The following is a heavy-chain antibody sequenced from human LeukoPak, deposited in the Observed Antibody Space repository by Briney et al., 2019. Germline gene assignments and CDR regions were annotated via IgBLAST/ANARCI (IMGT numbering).Heavy chain of an antibody. CDR3: ARDVQPRGYSYGSPLDY. J-gene: IGHJ4*02. CDR2: ISAYNGNT. CDR1: GYTFTRYG. V-gene: IGHV1-18*01. Sequence: ASVKVSCKASGYTFTRYGISWVRQAPGQGLEWMGWISAYNGNTNYAQKLQGRVTMTTDTSTSTAYMELRSLRSDDTAVYYCARDVQPRGYSYGSPLDYWGQGTLVTVSS. D-gene: IGHD5-18*01.